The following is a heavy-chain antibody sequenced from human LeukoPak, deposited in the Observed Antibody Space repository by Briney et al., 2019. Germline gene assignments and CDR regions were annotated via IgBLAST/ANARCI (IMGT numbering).Heavy chain of an antibody. Sequence: PGGSLRLSCAASGFTFSSYEMNWVRQAPGKEMEWISYISRSGRTINSADSVKARFIISRDDAKYSLYVKMNSLRAEDTAVYYCAKSTVTNYFDNWGQGSLVTVSS. CDR2: ISRSGRTI. J-gene: IGHJ4*02. D-gene: IGHD4-17*01. V-gene: IGHV3-48*03. CDR3: AKSTVTNYFDN. CDR1: GFTFSSYE.